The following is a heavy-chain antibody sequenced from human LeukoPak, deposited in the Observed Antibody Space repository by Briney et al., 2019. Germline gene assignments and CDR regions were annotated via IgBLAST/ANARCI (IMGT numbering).Heavy chain of an antibody. CDR2: IYTSGST. J-gene: IGHJ4*02. D-gene: IGHD1-26*01. Sequence: SQTLSLTCTVSGGSISSGSYYWSWIRQPAGKGLEWIGRIYTSGSTNYNPSLKRRVTISVDTSKNQLSLKLSSVTAADTAVYYCARDDAKWELLDYWGQGTLVTVSS. CDR1: GGSISSGSYY. V-gene: IGHV4-61*02. CDR3: ARDDAKWELLDY.